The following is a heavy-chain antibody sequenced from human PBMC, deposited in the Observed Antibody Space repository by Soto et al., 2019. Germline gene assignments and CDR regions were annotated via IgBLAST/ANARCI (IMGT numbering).Heavy chain of an antibody. CDR3: ARDRNYHSDY. CDR1: GFTFNIYW. J-gene: IGHJ4*02. Sequence: GGSLRLSCATSGFTFNIYWMHWVRQAPGKGLVWISRIKSDGSDTIYADSVKGRFTISRDNARNTLYLQMNSLRAEDTATYYCARDRNYHSDYLGQGTLVTVS. CDR2: IKSDGSDT. D-gene: IGHD1-7*01. V-gene: IGHV3-74*01.